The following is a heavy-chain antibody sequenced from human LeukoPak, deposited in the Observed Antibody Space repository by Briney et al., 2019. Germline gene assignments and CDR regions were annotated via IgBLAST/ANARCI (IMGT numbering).Heavy chain of an antibody. CDR1: GFTFSSYW. D-gene: IGHD3-22*01. V-gene: IGHV3-9*01. CDR3: AKGGSSGYIDY. CDR2: ISWNSGSI. J-gene: IGHJ4*02. Sequence: PGGSLRLSCAASGFTFSSYWMHWVRQAPGKGLEWVSGISWNSGSIGYADSVKGRFTISRDNAKNSLYLQMNSLRAEDTALYYCAKGGSSGYIDYWGQGTLVTVSS.